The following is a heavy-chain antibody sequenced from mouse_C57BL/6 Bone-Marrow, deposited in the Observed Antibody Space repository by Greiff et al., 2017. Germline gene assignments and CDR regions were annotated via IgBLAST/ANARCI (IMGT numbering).Heavy chain of an antibody. V-gene: IGHV1-55*01. J-gene: IGHJ1*03. Sequence: QVQLQQPGAELVKPGASVKMSCKASGYTFTSYWLTWVKQRPGQGLEWIGDIYPGSGSTNYNEKFKSKATLTVDTSSSPAYMPLSSLTSEDSAVYYCARPYYSNYWYFDVWGTGTTVTVSS. CDR2: IYPGSGST. CDR1: GYTFTSYW. D-gene: IGHD2-5*01. CDR3: ARPYYSNYWYFDV.